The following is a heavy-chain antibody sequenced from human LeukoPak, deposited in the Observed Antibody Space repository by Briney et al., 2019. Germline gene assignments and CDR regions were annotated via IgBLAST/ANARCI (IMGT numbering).Heavy chain of an antibody. CDR2: ISGSGDNT. CDR3: AKDPGYSGYDRFDH. V-gene: IGHV3-23*01. J-gene: IGHJ4*02. Sequence: GGSLRLSCAASGFTFSNYAMAWVRQTPGKGLEWVSSISGSGDNTYYADSVKGRFTISRDDSKSTVYLQMNSLRAEDTAVYFCAKDPGYSGYDRFDHWGQGTLVTVSS. CDR1: GFTFSNYA. D-gene: IGHD5-12*01.